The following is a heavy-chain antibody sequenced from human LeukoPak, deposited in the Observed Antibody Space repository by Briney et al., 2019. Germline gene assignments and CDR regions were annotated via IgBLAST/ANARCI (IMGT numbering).Heavy chain of an antibody. CDR2: IYYDGSNI. CDR1: GFTFSSYV. Sequence: PGKSLRLSCAASGFTFSSYVMHWVRQAPGRGLEWVAFIYYDGSNIYYADYVKGRFTISRDISKNTLYLQMDSLRAEDTAIYYCARDWKTNSFDYWGQGTLVTVSS. CDR3: ARDWKTNSFDY. V-gene: IGHV3-33*08. D-gene: IGHD1-1*01. J-gene: IGHJ4*02.